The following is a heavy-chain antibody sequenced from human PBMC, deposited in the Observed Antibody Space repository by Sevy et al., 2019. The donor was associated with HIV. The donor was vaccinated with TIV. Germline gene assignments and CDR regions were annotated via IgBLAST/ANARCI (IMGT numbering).Heavy chain of an antibody. Sequence: ASVKVSCKASGYTFTGYYMHWVRQAPGQGLEWMGRINPNSGGTNYAQKLQGRVTMTRDTSISTAYMELNRLRSDDTAVYYCARLQIGGYYYYGIDVWGQGTTVTVSS. CDR2: INPNSGGT. CDR1: GYTFTGYY. CDR3: ARLQIGGYYYYGIDV. V-gene: IGHV1-2*06. J-gene: IGHJ6*02. D-gene: IGHD2-15*01.